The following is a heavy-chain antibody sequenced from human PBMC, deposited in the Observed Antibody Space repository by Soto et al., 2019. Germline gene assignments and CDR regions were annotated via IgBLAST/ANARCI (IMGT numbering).Heavy chain of an antibody. D-gene: IGHD3-10*01. V-gene: IGHV3-15*07. CDR1: GFTFDKAW. CDR2: IKSKTDGGTT. J-gene: IGHJ5*02. CDR3: TTASEFRGLNWVDP. Sequence: EVQLVESGGGLVKPGGSLRLSCAASGFTFDKAWMNWVRQAPGKGLEWVGRIKSKTDGGTTDYAAPVKGRFTISRDDSKNTLYLQMNSLKIEDTAVYYCTTASEFRGLNWVDPWGQGTLVTVSS.